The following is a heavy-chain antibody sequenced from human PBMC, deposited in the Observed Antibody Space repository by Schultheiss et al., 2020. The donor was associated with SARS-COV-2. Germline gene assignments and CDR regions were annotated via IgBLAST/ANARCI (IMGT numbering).Heavy chain of an antibody. V-gene: IGHV1-2*04. D-gene: IGHD3-3*01. CDR2: INPNSGGT. J-gene: IGHJ5*02. CDR3: ARSLGTGDLNWFDP. CDR1: GGTFSSYA. Sequence: ASVKVSCKASGGTFSSYAISWVRQAPGQGLEWMGWINPNSGGTNYAQKFQGWVTMTRDTSISTAYMELSRLRSDDTAVYYCARSLGTGDLNWFDPWGQGTLVTVSS.